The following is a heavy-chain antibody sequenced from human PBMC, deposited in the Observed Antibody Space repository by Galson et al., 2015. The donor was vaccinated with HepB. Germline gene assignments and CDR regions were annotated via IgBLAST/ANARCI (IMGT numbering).Heavy chain of an antibody. CDR3: AKGDCYYYMDV. CDR1: GFTFSSYA. J-gene: IGHJ6*03. CDR2: ISGGGGRT. Sequence: SLRLSCAASGFTFSSYAMSWVRQAPGKGLEWVSSISGGGGRTEYADSVTGRFTISRDNSKNTLYLQMNNLRAEDTAVYYCAKGDCYYYMDVWGKGTTVTVSS. V-gene: IGHV3-23*01.